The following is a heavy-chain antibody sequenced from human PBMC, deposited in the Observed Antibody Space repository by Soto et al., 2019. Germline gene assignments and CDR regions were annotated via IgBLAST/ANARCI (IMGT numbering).Heavy chain of an antibody. CDR1: GFTFSNAW. Sequence: GESLKISCAASGFTFSNAWMSWVRQAPGKGLEWVGRIKSKTDGGTTDYAAPVKGRFTISRDDSKNTLYLQMNSLKTEDTAVYYCTTDGYGSGSYYKGVDYWGQGTLVTVSS. V-gene: IGHV3-15*01. CDR3: TTDGYGSGSYYKGVDY. D-gene: IGHD3-10*01. CDR2: IKSKTDGGTT. J-gene: IGHJ4*02.